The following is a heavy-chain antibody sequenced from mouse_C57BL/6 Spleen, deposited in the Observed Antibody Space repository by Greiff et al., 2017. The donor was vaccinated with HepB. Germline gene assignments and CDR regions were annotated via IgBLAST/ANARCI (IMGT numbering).Heavy chain of an antibody. V-gene: IGHV1-18*01. CDR2: INPNNGGT. CDR3: ARFGRRTAQAPMDY. CDR1: GYTFTDYN. J-gene: IGHJ4*01. Sequence: VQLQQSGPELVKPGASVKIPCKASGYTFTDYNMDWVKQSHGKSLEWIGDINPNNGGTIYNQKFKGKATLTVDKYSSTAYMELRSLTSEDTAVFYCARFGRRTAQAPMDYWGQGTSVTVSS. D-gene: IGHD3-2*02.